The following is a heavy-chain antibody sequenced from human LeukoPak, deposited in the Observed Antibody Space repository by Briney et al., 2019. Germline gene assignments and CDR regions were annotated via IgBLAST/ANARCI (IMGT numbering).Heavy chain of an antibody. Sequence: GRSLRLSCAASGFTFSSYGMHWVRQAPGKGLEWVAVISYDGSNKYYADSVEGRFTISRDNSKNTLYLQMNSLRAEDTAVYYCAKLPKGYSSSLYYFDYWGQGTLVTVSS. D-gene: IGHD6-13*01. CDR1: GFTFSSYG. CDR3: AKLPKGYSSSLYYFDY. V-gene: IGHV3-30*18. CDR2: ISYDGSNK. J-gene: IGHJ4*02.